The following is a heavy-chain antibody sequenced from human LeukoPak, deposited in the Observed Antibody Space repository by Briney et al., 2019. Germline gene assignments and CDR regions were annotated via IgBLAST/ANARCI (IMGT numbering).Heavy chain of an antibody. CDR3: ARDLFVRGRWVVPAAMGPIDH. Sequence: GASVKVSCKASGYTFTGYYMHWVRQAPGQGLEWMGWINPNSGGTNYAQKFQGRVTMTRDTSISTAYMELSRLRSDDTAVYYCARDLFVRGRWVVPAAMGPIDHWGQGTLVTVSS. J-gene: IGHJ4*02. V-gene: IGHV1-2*02. D-gene: IGHD2-2*01. CDR1: GYTFTGYY. CDR2: INPNSGGT.